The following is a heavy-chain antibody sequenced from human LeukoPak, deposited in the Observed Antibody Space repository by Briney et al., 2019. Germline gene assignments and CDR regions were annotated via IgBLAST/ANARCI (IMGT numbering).Heavy chain of an antibody. Sequence: EWVSAISGSGGSTYYADSVKGRFTISRDNSKNTLYLQMNSLRAEDTAVYYCAKCTGLYNPDWGQGTLVTASS. V-gene: IGHV3-23*01. CDR2: ISGSGGST. D-gene: IGHD1-14*01. J-gene: IGHJ4*02. CDR3: AKCTGLYNPD.